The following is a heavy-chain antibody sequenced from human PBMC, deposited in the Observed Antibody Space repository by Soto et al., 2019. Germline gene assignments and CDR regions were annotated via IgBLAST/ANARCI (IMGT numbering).Heavy chain of an antibody. Sequence: SETLSLTCTVSGGSISSYYWSWIRQPPGKGLEWIGYIYYSGSTNYNPSLKSRVTISVDTSKNQFSLKLSSVTAADTAVYYCARSVPAQRGQLHFTQKTTWCAPWGQGT. CDR1: GGSISSYY. CDR2: IYYSGST. D-gene: IGHD2-15*01. J-gene: IGHJ5*02. V-gene: IGHV4-59*01. CDR3: ARSVPAQRGQLHFTQKTTWCAP.